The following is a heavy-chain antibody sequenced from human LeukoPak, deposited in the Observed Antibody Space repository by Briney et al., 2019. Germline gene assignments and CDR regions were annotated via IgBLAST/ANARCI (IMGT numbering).Heavy chain of an antibody. D-gene: IGHD3-9*01. Sequence: QPGGSLRLSCTASGFTFGDYAMSWFRQAPGKGLEWVGFIRSKAYGGTTEYAASVKGRFTISRDDSKSIAYLQMNSLKTEDTAVYYCTRGGVGIRYFDWLSDYWGQGTLVTVSS. J-gene: IGHJ4*02. CDR3: TRGGVGIRYFDWLSDY. CDR1: GFTFGDYA. V-gene: IGHV3-49*03. CDR2: IRSKAYGGTT.